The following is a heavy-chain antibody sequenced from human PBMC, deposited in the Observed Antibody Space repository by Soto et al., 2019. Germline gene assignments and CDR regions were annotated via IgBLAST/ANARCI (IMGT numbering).Heavy chain of an antibody. CDR1: GGSISSYY. CDR2: IYYSGST. CDR3: ARGSPFDY. Sequence: SETLSLTCTVSGGSISSYYWSWIRQPPGKGLEWIGYIYYSGSTNYNPSLKSRVTISVDTSKNQFSLKLSSVTAADTAVYYCARGSPFDYWGQGTLVTVSS. V-gene: IGHV4-59*01. J-gene: IGHJ4*02.